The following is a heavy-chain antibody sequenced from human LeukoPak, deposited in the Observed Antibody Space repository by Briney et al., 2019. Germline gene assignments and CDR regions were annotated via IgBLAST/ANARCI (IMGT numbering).Heavy chain of an antibody. CDR2: VYPLDSET. CDR3: VRHNTGADY. CDR1: GYSFNTFM. V-gene: IGHV5-51*01. Sequence: GESLKISCQTSGYSFNTFMIAWVRQAPGRGLEWMWLVYPLDSETRYGPSFQGQVTISADKSTSSAFLQWDSLKASDTAMYYCVRHNTGADYWGQGTLVTVSS. D-gene: IGHD1-14*01. J-gene: IGHJ4*02.